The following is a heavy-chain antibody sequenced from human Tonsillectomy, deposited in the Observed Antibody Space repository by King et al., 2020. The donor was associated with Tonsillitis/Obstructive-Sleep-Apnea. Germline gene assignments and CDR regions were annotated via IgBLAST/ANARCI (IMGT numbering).Heavy chain of an antibody. CDR3: ARQAFWSDSATYYEMMWFGP. V-gene: IGHV5-51*01. Sequence: QLVQSGAAMKKSGESLRISCQGSGYSFTSYWIAWVRQLPGKGLEWMGIIYPGDSRTRYSPSFRGQVTISADKSTSTAYLQWSSLKASDTALYFCARQAFWSDSATYYEMMWFGPWGQGTLVTVSS. CDR2: IYPGDSRT. J-gene: IGHJ5*02. CDR1: GYSFTSYW. D-gene: IGHD3-10*01.